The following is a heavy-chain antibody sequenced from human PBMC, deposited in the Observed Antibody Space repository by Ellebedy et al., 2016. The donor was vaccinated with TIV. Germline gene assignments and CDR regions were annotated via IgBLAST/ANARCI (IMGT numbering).Heavy chain of an antibody. D-gene: IGHD3-10*01. Sequence: PGGSLRLSCAASGFALSSNGMSWVRQAPGKGLEWVSGISGNGGSTYYADSVEGRFTISRDISKNTLYLQMNSLRVEDTARYYCTKDSGWEHKYWGQGTLVSISS. CDR2: ISGNGGST. J-gene: IGHJ4*02. CDR1: GFALSSNG. V-gene: IGHV3-23*01. CDR3: TKDSGWEHKY.